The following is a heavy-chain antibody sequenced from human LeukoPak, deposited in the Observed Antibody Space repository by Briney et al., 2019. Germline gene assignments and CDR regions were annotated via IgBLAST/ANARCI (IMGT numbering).Heavy chain of an antibody. V-gene: IGHV3-21*01. D-gene: IGHD4-23*01. J-gene: IGHJ3*02. CDR2: TSVSNSYI. CDR3: ARDRSTVVSNAFDI. CDR1: GFTFSGYR. Sequence: GGSLRLSCAASGFTFSGYRVNWVRQAPGKGLEWVSSTSVSNSYIYYADSVRGRFTISRDNARNSLYLRMGSLRAEDTAVYYCARDRSTVVSNAFDIWGQGTMVTVSS.